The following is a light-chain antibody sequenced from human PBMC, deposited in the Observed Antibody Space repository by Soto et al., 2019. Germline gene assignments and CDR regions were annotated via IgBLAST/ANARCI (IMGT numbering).Light chain of an antibody. CDR3: AAWDDSSWV. V-gene: IGLV1-44*01. CDR2: SNN. Sequence: QSVRTQPPSASGTPGQRVTISCCGSSSNIGSNTVNWYQQLPGTAPKLLIYSNNQRPSGVPDRFSGSKSGTSASLAISGLQSEDEADYYCAAWDDSSWVFGGGTKLTVL. CDR1: SSNIGSNT. J-gene: IGLJ3*02.